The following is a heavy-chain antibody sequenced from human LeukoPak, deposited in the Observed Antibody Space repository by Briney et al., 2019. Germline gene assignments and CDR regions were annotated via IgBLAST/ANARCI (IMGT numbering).Heavy chain of an antibody. J-gene: IGHJ4*02. Sequence: SETLSLTCAVYGGSFGGYYWSWIRQPPGKGLEWIGEINHSGSTNYNPSLKSRVTISVDTSKNQFSLKLSSVTAADTAVYYCARSRVGATRYYFDYWGQGTLVTVSS. CDR3: ARSRVGATRYYFDY. D-gene: IGHD1-26*01. CDR2: INHSGST. V-gene: IGHV4-34*01. CDR1: GGSFGGYY.